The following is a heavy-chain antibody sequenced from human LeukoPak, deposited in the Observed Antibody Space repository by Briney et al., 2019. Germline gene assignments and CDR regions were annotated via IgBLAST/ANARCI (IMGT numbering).Heavy chain of an antibody. Sequence: PGGSLRLSCAASGFTFSSYEMNWVRQAPGKGLEWVSYISSSGSTIYYADSVKGRFTISRDNAKNSLYLQMNSPRAEDTAVYYCAREYSSSPRYYYYGMDVWGQGTTVTVSS. CDR3: AREYSSSPRYYYYGMDV. CDR1: GFTFSSYE. CDR2: ISSSGSTI. D-gene: IGHD6-6*01. J-gene: IGHJ6*02. V-gene: IGHV3-48*03.